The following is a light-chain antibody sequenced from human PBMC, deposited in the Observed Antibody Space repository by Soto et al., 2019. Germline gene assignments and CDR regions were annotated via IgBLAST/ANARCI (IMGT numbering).Light chain of an antibody. CDR3: QQYYTTPPT. CDR2: WAS. J-gene: IGKJ1*01. V-gene: IGKV4-1*01. Sequence: DIVMTQSPDSLAVSLGERATINCKSSQSVLYSSNNKDHLAWYQQKPGQPPKLLIYWASTRESGVPDRFSGSGSETDFTLTISSLQAEDVAVYYCQQYYTTPPTFGQGTKVEI. CDR1: QSVLYSSNNKDH.